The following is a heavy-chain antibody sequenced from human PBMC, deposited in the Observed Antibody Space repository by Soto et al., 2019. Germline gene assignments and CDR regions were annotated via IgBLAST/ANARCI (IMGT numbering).Heavy chain of an antibody. Sequence: WASVKVFCNASGGTFSSYAISWVRQAPGQGLEWMGGIIPIFGTANYAQKFQGRVTITADESTSTAYMELSSLRSEDTAVYYCVLGYYYDSSGYYYYGMDVWGQGTTVTVSS. J-gene: IGHJ6*02. CDR2: IIPIFGTA. CDR1: GGTFSSYA. CDR3: VLGYYYDSSGYYYYGMDV. V-gene: IGHV1-69*13. D-gene: IGHD3-22*01.